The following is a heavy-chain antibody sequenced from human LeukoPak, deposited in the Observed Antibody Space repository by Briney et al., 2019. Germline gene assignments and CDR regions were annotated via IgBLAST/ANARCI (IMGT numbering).Heavy chain of an antibody. CDR2: ISFDGNSE. D-gene: IGHD5-24*01. CDR1: GFTFSSYG. J-gene: IGHJ4*02. Sequence: GGSLRLTCAASGFTFSSYGMHWVRQAPGKGLEWVAVISFDGNSEYYADSVKGRFTISRDNSKNTLYLQMHSLRAEDTAVYYCARARLTKRWLQFSDDFWGQGTLVAVSS. V-gene: IGHV3-30*03. CDR3: ARARLTKRWLQFSDDF.